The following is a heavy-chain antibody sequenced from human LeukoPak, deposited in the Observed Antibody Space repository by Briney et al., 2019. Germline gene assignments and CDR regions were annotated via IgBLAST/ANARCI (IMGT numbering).Heavy chain of an antibody. V-gene: IGHV4-34*01. CDR1: GGSFSGYY. D-gene: IGHD1-26*01. CDR2: INHSGST. Sequence: PSETLSLTCAVYGGSFSGYYWSWIRQPPGKGLEWIGEINHSGSTNYNPSLKSRVTISVDTSKNQFSLKLSSVTAADTAVYYCAREEYWELPYFDYWGQGTLVTVSS. CDR3: AREEYWELPYFDY. J-gene: IGHJ4*02.